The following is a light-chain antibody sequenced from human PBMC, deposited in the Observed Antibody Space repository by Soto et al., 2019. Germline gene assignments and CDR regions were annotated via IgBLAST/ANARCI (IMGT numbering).Light chain of an antibody. CDR1: TSNIGNNY. V-gene: IGLV1-51*02. Sequence: QSVLTQPPSVSAAPGQKVTISCSGSTSNIGNNYVSWYQQLPGAAPRLIISEVDKRPSGIPDRFSGSKSDTSATLGITGLQTGDEADFYCAAWDSGLSAVVFGGGTKLTVL. CDR2: EVD. CDR3: AAWDSGLSAVV. J-gene: IGLJ2*01.